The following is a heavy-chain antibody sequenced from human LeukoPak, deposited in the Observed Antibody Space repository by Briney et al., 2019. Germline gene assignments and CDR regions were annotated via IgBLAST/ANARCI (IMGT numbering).Heavy chain of an antibody. Sequence: PSETLSLTCTVSGGSISSGGYYWSWIRQHPGKGLEWIGYIYYSGSTYYNPSLKSRVTISVDTSKSQFSLKLSSVTAADTAVYYCARANIAAAGIKGYYYYYMDVWGKGTTVTVSS. D-gene: IGHD6-13*01. J-gene: IGHJ6*03. CDR3: ARANIAAAGIKGYYYYYMDV. CDR2: IYYSGST. CDR1: GGSISSGGYY. V-gene: IGHV4-31*03.